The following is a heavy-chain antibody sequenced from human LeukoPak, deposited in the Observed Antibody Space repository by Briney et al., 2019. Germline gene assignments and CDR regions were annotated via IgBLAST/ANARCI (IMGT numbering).Heavy chain of an antibody. CDR2: ISGSGGNT. D-gene: IGHD6-19*01. V-gene: IGHV3-23*01. CDR3: AKDRQYDSSGWYY. Sequence: GGSLRLSCAASGFIFSSYAMSWVRQAPGKGLEWVSAISGSGGNTYYADSVKGRFTISRDNSKNTLYLQMNSLRAEDTAVYYCAKDRQYDSSGWYYWGQGTLVTVSS. J-gene: IGHJ4*02. CDR1: GFIFSSYA.